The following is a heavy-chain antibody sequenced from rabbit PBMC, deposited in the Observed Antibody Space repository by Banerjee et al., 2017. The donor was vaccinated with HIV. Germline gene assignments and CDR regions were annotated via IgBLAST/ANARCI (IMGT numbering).Heavy chain of an antibody. V-gene: IGHV1S7*01. D-gene: IGHD1-1*01. Sequence: QLKETGGGLVQPGGSLKLSCTVSGFDFSSYLMSWVRQAPGKGLEWIGTISTTSGNTYYASWVNGRFSISSDNAQNTLYLQLNSLTAADTATYLCARGLSSGTAYMVVWGPGTLVTVS. J-gene: IGHJ4*01. CDR3: ARGLSSGTAYMVV. CDR1: GFDFSSYL. CDR2: ISTTSGNT.